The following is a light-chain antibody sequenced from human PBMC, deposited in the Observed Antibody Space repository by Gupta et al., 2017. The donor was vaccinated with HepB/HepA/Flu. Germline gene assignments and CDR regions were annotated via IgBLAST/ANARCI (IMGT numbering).Light chain of an antibody. Sequence: EIVMTQSPATLSVSPGERVTLSCRASQSVSANLAWYQQKPGQAPRLLISGASTRATGVPARFSGSGSGIEFTLTISSLQSEDFAVYYCQEYNNWPPFTFGPGTKVDIK. J-gene: IGKJ3*01. V-gene: IGKV3-15*01. CDR1: QSVSAN. CDR2: GAS. CDR3: QEYNNWPPFT.